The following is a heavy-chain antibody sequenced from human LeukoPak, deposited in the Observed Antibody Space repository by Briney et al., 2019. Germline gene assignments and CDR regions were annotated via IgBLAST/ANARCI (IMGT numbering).Heavy chain of an antibody. CDR1: GFNFSRYN. CDR3: AKRIVATINYYYGMDA. D-gene: IGHD5-12*01. J-gene: IGHJ6*02. Sequence: GGSLRLSCAASGFNFSRYNMNWVRQAPGKGLEWVSAISGSGGSTYYADSVKGRFTISRDNSKNTLYLQMNSLRAEDTAVYYCAKRIVATINYYYGMDAWGQGTTVTVSS. CDR2: ISGSGGST. V-gene: IGHV3-23*01.